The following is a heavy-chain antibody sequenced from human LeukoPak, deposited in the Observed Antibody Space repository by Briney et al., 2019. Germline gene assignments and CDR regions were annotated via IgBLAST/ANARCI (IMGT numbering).Heavy chain of an antibody. V-gene: IGHV3-7*03. CDR3: ARDSDSSAVAGTVDY. Sequence: GGSLRLSCAATGFTFSNSWMSWVRQAPGKGLEWVANIKQDGSEKSYVDSVKGRFTISRDNAKNSLYLQMNSLRAEDTAVYYCARDSDSSAVAGTVDYWGQGTLVTVSS. D-gene: IGHD6-19*01. CDR1: GFTFSNSW. CDR2: IKQDGSEK. J-gene: IGHJ4*02.